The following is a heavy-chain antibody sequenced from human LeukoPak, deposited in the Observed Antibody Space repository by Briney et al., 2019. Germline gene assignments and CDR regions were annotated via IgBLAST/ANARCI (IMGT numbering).Heavy chain of an antibody. CDR3: ARPLYCSSTSYYYHY. Sequence: DTLSLTCTVSGGSISSSSYYWGWIRQPPGKGLEWIGSIYYSGSTYYNPSLKSRVTISVDTSKNQFSLKLSSVTAADTAVYYCARPLYCSSTSYYYHYWGQGTLVTVSS. CDR2: IYYSGST. CDR1: GGSISSSSYY. D-gene: IGHD2-2*01. V-gene: IGHV4-39*01. J-gene: IGHJ4*02.